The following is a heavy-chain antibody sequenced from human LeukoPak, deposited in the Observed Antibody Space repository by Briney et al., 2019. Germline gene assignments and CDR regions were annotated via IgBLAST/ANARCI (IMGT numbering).Heavy chain of an antibody. Sequence: GESLKISCKGSGYSFTSYWIGWVRQMPGKGLERMGIIYPGDSDTRYSLSFQGQITISADKSISTAYLQWSSLKASDTAMYYCARPSGSYQYYFDYWGQGTLVTVSS. CDR2: IYPGDSDT. CDR1: GYSFTSYW. V-gene: IGHV5-51*01. J-gene: IGHJ4*02. CDR3: ARPSGSYQYYFDY. D-gene: IGHD1-26*01.